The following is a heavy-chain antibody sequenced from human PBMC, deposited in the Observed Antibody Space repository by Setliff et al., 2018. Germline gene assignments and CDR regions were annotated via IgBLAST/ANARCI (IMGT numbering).Heavy chain of an antibody. Sequence: SETLSLTCTVSGGSVSSGSYYWSWIRQPAGKGLEWIGRLYTGGSTNYNPALKSRVSFSVDASKNHFSVKLNDVTAADTAVYYCARAGDRGLGGMDVWGQGTTVTVSS. CDR1: GGSVSSGSYY. V-gene: IGHV4-61*02. CDR3: ARAGDRGLGGMDV. J-gene: IGHJ6*02. D-gene: IGHD7-27*01. CDR2: LYTGGST.